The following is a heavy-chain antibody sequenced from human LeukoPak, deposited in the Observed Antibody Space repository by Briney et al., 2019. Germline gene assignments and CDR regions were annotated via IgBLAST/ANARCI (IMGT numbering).Heavy chain of an antibody. CDR2: ISSSSSYM. CDR1: GFTFSSYS. CDR3: ARGDLESTVTTFGY. J-gene: IGHJ4*02. D-gene: IGHD4-17*01. V-gene: IGHV3-21*01. Sequence: MTGGSLRPSCAASGFTFSSYSMNWVRQAPGKGLEWVSSISSSSSYMHSADSVKGRFTISRDNAKNSLYLEMNNLKAEDTAVYYCARGDLESTVTTFGYWGQGTLVTVSS.